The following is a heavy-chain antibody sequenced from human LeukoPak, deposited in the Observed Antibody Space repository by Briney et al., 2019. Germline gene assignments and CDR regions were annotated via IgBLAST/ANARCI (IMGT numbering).Heavy chain of an antibody. CDR2: TYYKSKWYN. Sequence: SQTLSLTCAISGDSVSSNSATWNWIRQSPSRGLEWLGRTYYKSKWYNDYAVSVKSRITINSDTSKNQFSLQLNSVTPEDTAVYYCARGITVTGYYFDYWGQGTLVTVSS. J-gene: IGHJ4*02. CDR3: ARGITVTGYYFDY. D-gene: IGHD6-19*01. CDR1: GDSVSSNSAT. V-gene: IGHV6-1*01.